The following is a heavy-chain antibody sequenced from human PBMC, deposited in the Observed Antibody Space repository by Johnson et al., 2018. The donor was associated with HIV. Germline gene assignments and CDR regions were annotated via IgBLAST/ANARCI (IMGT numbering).Heavy chain of an antibody. J-gene: IGHJ3*02. CDR3: ARGSSEGAFDI. CDR2: ISYDGSNK. CDR1: GFTFSSYA. Sequence: QLVESGGGVVQPGRSLRLSCAASGFTFSSYAMHWVRQAPGKGLEWVAVISYDGSNKYYADSVKGRFTISRDNSKNTLYLQMNSLRAEDTAVYYCARGSSEGAFDIWGQGTMVTVSS. D-gene: IGHD6-19*01. V-gene: IGHV3-30-3*01.